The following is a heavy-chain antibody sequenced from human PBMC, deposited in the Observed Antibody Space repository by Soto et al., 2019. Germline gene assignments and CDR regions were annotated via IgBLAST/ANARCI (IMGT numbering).Heavy chain of an antibody. CDR1: GGSINGYY. D-gene: IGHD3-9*01. V-gene: IGHV4-59*12. J-gene: IGHJ5*02. CDR3: ARDLRRYFDWTYNWFDP. CDR2: INYTGST. Sequence: SETLSLTCSVSGGSINGYYWSWIRQPPGKGLEWIGYINYTGSTNYNPSLKSRVTISVDTSKNQFSLKLGSVTAADTAVYYCARDLRRYFDWTYNWFDPWGQGTLVTVSS.